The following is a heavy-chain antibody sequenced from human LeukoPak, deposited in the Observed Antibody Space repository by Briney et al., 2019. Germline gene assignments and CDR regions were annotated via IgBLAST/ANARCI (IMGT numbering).Heavy chain of an antibody. CDR1: GFSFSDYG. J-gene: IGHJ6*03. Sequence: SGGSLRLSCGASGFSFSDYGMHWVRQAPGKGLEWVAFIRHDGNKKYLPDSMKGRFSVSRDNSNNTLYLQMNSLRAEDTAVYYCARDHNGEYSSLYYMDVWGKGTTVTVSS. V-gene: IGHV3-30*02. D-gene: IGHD6-6*01. CDR2: IRHDGNKK. CDR3: ARDHNGEYSSLYYMDV.